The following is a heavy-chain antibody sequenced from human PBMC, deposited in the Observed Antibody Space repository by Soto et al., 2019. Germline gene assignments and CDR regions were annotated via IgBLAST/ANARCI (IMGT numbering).Heavy chain of an antibody. D-gene: IGHD2-2*01. CDR3: TTMWAPAGIYGAFDY. J-gene: IGHJ4*02. V-gene: IGHV3-15*01. CDR2: IKSRTDGGTT. CDR1: GFTFSNAW. Sequence: EVQLVESGGGLVKPGGSLRLSCAASGFTFSNAWMSWVRQAPGKGLEWVGRIKSRTDGGTTDYAARVKGRFTISRHDSRHTLYLQMNSLKPEDTAVYYCTTMWAPAGIYGAFDYWGQGTPVTVPS.